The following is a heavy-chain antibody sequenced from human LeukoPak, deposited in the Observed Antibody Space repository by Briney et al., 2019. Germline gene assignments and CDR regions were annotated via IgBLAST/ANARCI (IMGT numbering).Heavy chain of an antibody. V-gene: IGHV1-2*02. J-gene: IGHJ4*02. Sequence: GASVTVSCKASGYTFTGYYMHWVRQAPGQGLEWMGWINPNSGGTNYAQKFQGRVTMTRDTSISTAYMELSRLRSDDTAVYYCARVRIVGATTNDYWGQGTLVTVSS. CDR1: GYTFTGYY. CDR3: ARVRIVGATTNDY. D-gene: IGHD1-26*01. CDR2: INPNSGGT.